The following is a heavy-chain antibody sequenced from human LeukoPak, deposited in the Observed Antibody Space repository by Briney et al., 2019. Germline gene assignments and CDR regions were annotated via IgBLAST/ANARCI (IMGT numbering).Heavy chain of an antibody. CDR1: GYSFTSNY. CDR2: IIPIFGTA. V-gene: IGHV1-69*13. D-gene: IGHD3-3*01. CDR3: ARGERITIFGVVTQAYYYYGMDV. Sequence: SVKVSCKASGYSFTSNYIHWVRQAPGQGLEWMGGIIPIFGTANYAQKFQGRVTITADESTSTAYMELSSLRSEDTAVYYCARGERITIFGVVTQAYYYYGMDVWGQGTTVTVSS. J-gene: IGHJ6*02.